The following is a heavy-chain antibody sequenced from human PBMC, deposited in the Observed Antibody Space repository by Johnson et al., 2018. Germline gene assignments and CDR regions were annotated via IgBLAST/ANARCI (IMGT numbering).Heavy chain of an antibody. CDR1: GFTFTSSA. J-gene: IGHJ6*02. V-gene: IGHV1-58*01. Sequence: QLVESGPEVKKPGTSVKVSCKASGFTFTSSAVQWVRQARGQRLEWIGWIVVGSGNTNYAQKFQERVTITRDMSTSTAYMGLSSLRSEDTAGYYCAATILVVPAARPIYYYYGMDVWGQGTTVTVSS. CDR3: AATILVVPAARPIYYYYGMDV. CDR2: IVVGSGNT. D-gene: IGHD2-2*02.